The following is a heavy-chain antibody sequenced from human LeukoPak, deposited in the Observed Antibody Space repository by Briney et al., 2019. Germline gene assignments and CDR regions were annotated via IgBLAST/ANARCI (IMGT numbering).Heavy chain of an antibody. CDR1: GFTFSSYA. CDR3: ANLPPYYYDSSGYHAYFDY. V-gene: IGHV3-23*01. Sequence: GGSLRLSCAASGFTFSSYAMSWVRQAPGKGLEWVSAISGSGGSTYYADSVKGRFTISRDNSKNTLYLQMNSLRAEDTAVYYCANLPPYYYDSSGYHAYFDYWGQGTLVTVSS. J-gene: IGHJ4*02. D-gene: IGHD3-22*01. CDR2: ISGSGGST.